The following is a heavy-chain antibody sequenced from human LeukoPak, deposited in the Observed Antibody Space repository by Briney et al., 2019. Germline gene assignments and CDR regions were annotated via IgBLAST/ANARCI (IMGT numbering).Heavy chain of an antibody. D-gene: IGHD6-19*01. CDR3: AKGTVAGTPASFDY. J-gene: IGHJ4*02. Sequence: GGSLRLSCAASGFTFSNYAMTWVRQAPGKGLEWVSAISGSGDSTYYADSVKGRFTISRDNSKNTLYLQMNSLRAENTAIYYCAKGTVAGTPASFDYWGQGTLVTVSS. CDR1: GFTFSNYA. V-gene: IGHV3-23*01. CDR2: ISGSGDST.